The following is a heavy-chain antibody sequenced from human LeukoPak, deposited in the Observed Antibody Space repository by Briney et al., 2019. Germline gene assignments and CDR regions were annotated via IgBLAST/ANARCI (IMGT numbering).Heavy chain of an antibody. V-gene: IGHV4-34*01. CDR1: GGSISGYY. CDR3: ARRVGFYGSGSLNYFDP. D-gene: IGHD3-10*01. CDR2: INHSGST. Sequence: SETLSLTCTVSGGSISGYYWSWIRQPPGKGLEWIGEINHSGSTNYNPSLKSRVTISVDTSKNQFSLKLSSVTAADTAVYYCARRVGFYGSGSLNYFDPWGQGILVSVSS. J-gene: IGHJ5*01.